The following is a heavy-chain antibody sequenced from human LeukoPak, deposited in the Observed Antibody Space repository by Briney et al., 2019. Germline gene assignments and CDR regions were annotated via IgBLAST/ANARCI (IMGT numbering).Heavy chain of an antibody. D-gene: IGHD3-22*01. CDR3: AKGTKVIVVDNYFDY. CDR1: GFTFSNYA. J-gene: IGHJ4*01. Sequence: AGGSLRLSCAASGFTFSNYAMSWVRQAPGKGLEWVSAISGNGGGTYYADSVKGRFTISRDNSKNTLYLQMKSLRAEDTAVYYCAKGTKVIVVDNYFDYWGQEPWSPSPQ. CDR2: ISGNGGGT. V-gene: IGHV3-23*01.